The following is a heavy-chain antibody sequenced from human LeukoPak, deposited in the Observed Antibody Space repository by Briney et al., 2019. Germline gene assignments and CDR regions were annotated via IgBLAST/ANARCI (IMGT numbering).Heavy chain of an antibody. CDR1: GGSVSSYEYY. V-gene: IGHV4-39*01. CDR3: ARLSKGRYFDYIFDH. Sequence: SETLSLTCTVSGGSVSSYEYYWGWIRQPPGKGLEWIGNTYYTGSTYYNPSLRSRVTMSVDTSKNQFSLKMSSVTAADTAVYYCARLSKGRYFDYIFDHWGQGTAVIVSS. CDR2: TYYTGST. D-gene: IGHD3-9*01. J-gene: IGHJ4*02.